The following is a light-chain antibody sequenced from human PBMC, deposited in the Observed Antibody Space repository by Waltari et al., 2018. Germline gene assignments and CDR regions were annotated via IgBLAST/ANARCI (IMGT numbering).Light chain of an antibody. CDR3: QQYGSSPLT. CDR1: QSVSSSY. CDR2: GAS. V-gene: IGKV3-20*01. Sequence: EIVLTQPPGTLSLSPGERATLSCTDSQSVSSSYLAWYQHKHGQAPRLLIYGASSMATGISDRFSGSGSGTDFTLTISRLEPEDFAVYYCQQYGSSPLTFGGGTKVEIK. J-gene: IGKJ4*01.